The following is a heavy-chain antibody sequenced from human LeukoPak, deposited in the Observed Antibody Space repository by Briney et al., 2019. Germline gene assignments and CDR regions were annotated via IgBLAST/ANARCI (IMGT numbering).Heavy chain of an antibody. D-gene: IGHD3-10*01. CDR1: GFTFSSYA. J-gene: IGHJ4*02. CDR2: ISGSGGST. CDR3: ARVFGNFLGSGSFDY. V-gene: IGHV3-23*01. Sequence: GGSLRLSCAASGFTFSSYAMSWVRQAPGKGLEWVSAISGSGGSTYYADSVKGRFTISRDNAKNSLYLQMNSLRAEDTAVYYCARVFGNFLGSGSFDYWGQGTLVTVSS.